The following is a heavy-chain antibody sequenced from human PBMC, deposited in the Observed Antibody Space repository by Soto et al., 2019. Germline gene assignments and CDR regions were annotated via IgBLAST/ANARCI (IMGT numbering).Heavy chain of an antibody. J-gene: IGHJ6*03. Sequence: HPGGSLRLSCAASGFTFSSYWMSWVRQAPGKGLEWVANIKQDGSEKYYVDSVKGRFTISRDNAKNSLYLQMNSLRAEDTAVYYCARLGDYGDFWGDYYYMDVWGKGTTVTVSS. CDR1: GFTFSSYW. V-gene: IGHV3-7*01. CDR3: ARLGDYGDFWGDYYYMDV. CDR2: IKQDGSEK. D-gene: IGHD4-17*01.